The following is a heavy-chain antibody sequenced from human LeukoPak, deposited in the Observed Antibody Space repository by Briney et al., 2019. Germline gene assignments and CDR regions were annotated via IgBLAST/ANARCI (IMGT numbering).Heavy chain of an antibody. V-gene: IGHV3-66*01. CDR1: GFTVSSNY. CDR2: IYSGGST. J-gene: IGHJ4*02. Sequence: RTGGSLRLSCAASGFTVSSNYMSWVRQAPGKGLEWVSVIYSGGSTYYADSVKGRFTISRDNSKNTLYLQMNSLRAEDTAVYYCARAHRYCSGGSCPLDYWGQGTLVTVSS. CDR3: ARAHRYCSGGSCPLDY. D-gene: IGHD2-15*01.